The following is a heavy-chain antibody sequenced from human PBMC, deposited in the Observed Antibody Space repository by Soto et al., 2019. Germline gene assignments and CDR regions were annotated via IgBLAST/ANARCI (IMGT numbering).Heavy chain of an antibody. CDR2: INGDGSST. Sequence: GGSLRLCCAASGFTFSSYSMSWVRQAPGKGLVWVSRINGDGSSTSYADSVKGRFTISRDNAKNMLYLQVNSLRADDTAVYYCAGSPGLSRISGTTLGAWGQGTLVTVSS. CDR3: AGSPGLSRISGTTLGA. V-gene: IGHV3-74*01. D-gene: IGHD1-7*01. J-gene: IGHJ5*01. CDR1: GFTFSSYS.